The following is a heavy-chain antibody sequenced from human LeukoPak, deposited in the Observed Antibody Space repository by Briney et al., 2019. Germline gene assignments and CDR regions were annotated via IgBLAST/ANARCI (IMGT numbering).Heavy chain of an antibody. V-gene: IGHV1-69*13. CDR1: GGTFSSYA. CDR3: ARVVTYYDFWSGPFDY. CDR2: IIPIFGTA. D-gene: IGHD3-3*01. J-gene: IGHJ4*02. Sequence: SVTVSCKASGGTFSSYAISWVRQAPGQGLEWMGGIIPIFGTANYAQKFQGRVTITADESTSTAYMELSSLRSEDTAVYYCARVVTYYDFWSGPFDYWGQGTLVTVSS.